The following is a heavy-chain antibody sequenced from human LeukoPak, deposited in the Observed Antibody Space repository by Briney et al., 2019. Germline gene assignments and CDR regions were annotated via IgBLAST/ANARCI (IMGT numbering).Heavy chain of an antibody. CDR3: ARSRVTTIPSLDY. J-gene: IGHJ4*02. D-gene: IGHD5-12*01. V-gene: IGHV1-2*02. Sequence: ASVKVSCKASGYTFTGYYIHWVRQAPGQGLEWMGWINPNSGATNYPQKFQGRVAMTRDTSVTTAYMELSRLTFDDTAVYFCARSRVTTIPSLDYWGQGILVTVSS. CDR1: GYTFTGYY. CDR2: INPNSGAT.